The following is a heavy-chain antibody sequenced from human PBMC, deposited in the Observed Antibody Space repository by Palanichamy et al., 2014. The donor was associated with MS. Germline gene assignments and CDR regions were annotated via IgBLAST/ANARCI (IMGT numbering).Heavy chain of an antibody. CDR2: IYYSGST. Sequence: VEWIGSIYYSGSTYYNPSLKSRVTISVDTSKNQFSLKLSSVTAADTAVYYCARHNSRRDLLTGFLGGLDYWGQGTLVTVSS. CDR3: ARHNSRRDLLTGFLGGLDY. V-gene: IGHV4-39*01. J-gene: IGHJ4*02. D-gene: IGHD3-9*01.